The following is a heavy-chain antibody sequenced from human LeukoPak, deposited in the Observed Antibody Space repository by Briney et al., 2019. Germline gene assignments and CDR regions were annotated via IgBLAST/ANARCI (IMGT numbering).Heavy chain of an antibody. CDR1: GYTFTSYG. V-gene: IGHV1-18*01. D-gene: IGHD3-3*01. CDR3: ARELRDYDFWSGKDYYYGMDV. Sequence: VSVKVSCKASGYTFTSYGISWVRQAPGQGLEWMGWISAYNGNTNYAQKLQGRVTMTTDTSTSTAYMELRSLRSDDTAVYYCARELRDYDFWSGKDYYYGMDVWGQGTTVTVSS. J-gene: IGHJ6*02. CDR2: ISAYNGNT.